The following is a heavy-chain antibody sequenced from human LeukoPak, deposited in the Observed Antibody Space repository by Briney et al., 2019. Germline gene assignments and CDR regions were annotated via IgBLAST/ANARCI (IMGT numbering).Heavy chain of an antibody. Sequence: GGSLRLSCAASGFTVSSNYMSWVRQAPGKGLEWVSVIYSGGSTYYADSVKGRFTISRDNSKNTLYLQMNSLRAEDTAVYYCARVGGYYDSSGYTDYWGQGTLVTVSS. D-gene: IGHD3-22*01. J-gene: IGHJ4*02. V-gene: IGHV3-66*01. CDR1: GFTVSSNY. CDR2: IYSGGST. CDR3: ARVGGYYDSSGYTDY.